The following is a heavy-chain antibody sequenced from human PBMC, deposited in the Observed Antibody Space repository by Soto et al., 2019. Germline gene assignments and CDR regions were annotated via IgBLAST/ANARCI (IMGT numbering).Heavy chain of an antibody. CDR1: GYTFTGYY. D-gene: IGHD2-2*01. V-gene: IGHV1-2*02. Sequence: QVQLVQSGAEVKKPGASVKVSCKASGYTFTGYYMHWVRQAPGQGLEWMGWINPNSGGTNYAQKFQGGVTMTRDTSISTAYMELSRLRSDDTAVYYCAREGHYCSSTSCYRWFDPWGQGTLVTVSS. CDR3: AREGHYCSSTSCYRWFDP. CDR2: INPNSGGT. J-gene: IGHJ5*02.